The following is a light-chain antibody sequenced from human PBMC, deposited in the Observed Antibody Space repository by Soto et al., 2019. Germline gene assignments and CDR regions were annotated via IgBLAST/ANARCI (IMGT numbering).Light chain of an antibody. J-gene: IGKJ1*01. CDR1: QSVVYSVNNKNC. V-gene: IGKV4-1*01. CDR3: QQYLAIPRT. CDR2: WAS. Sequence: DIVMTQSPDSLAVSLGERATINCKSSQSVVYSVNNKNCLAWYQQRPGQPPKLLIYWASTRESGVPDRFSGSGSGTDFTLTISSLQAEDVAVYYCQQYLAIPRTFGQGTKVDI.